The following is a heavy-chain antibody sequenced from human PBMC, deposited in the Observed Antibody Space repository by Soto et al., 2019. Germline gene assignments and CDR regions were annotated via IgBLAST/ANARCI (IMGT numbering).Heavy chain of an antibody. CDR2: IYYSGST. Sequence: SETLSLTCTVSGGSISSSSYYWGWIRQPPGKGLEWIGSIYYSGSTYYNPSLKSRVTISVDTSKNQFSLKLSSVTAADTAVYYCARHGSYSNYEREDNWFDPWGQGTLVTVSS. V-gene: IGHV4-39*01. D-gene: IGHD4-4*01. CDR3: ARHGSYSNYEREDNWFDP. CDR1: GGSISSSSYY. J-gene: IGHJ5*02.